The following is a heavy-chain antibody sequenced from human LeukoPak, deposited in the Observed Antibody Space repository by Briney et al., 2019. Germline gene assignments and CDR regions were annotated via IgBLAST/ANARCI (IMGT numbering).Heavy chain of an antibody. V-gene: IGHV4-31*03. CDR3: ARVYYDSSGYLSYFDY. J-gene: IGHJ4*02. Sequence: ASQTLSLTCTVSGGSISSGGYYWSWIRQHPGKGLEWIGYIYYSGSTYYNPSLKSRVTISVDKSKNQFSLKLSSVTAADTAVYYCARVYYDSSGYLSYFDYWGQGTLVTVSS. CDR2: IYYSGST. CDR1: GGSISSGGYY. D-gene: IGHD3-22*01.